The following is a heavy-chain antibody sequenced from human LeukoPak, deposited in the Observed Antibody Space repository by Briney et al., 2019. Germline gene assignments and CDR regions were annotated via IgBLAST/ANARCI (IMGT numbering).Heavy chain of an antibody. D-gene: IGHD4/OR15-4a*01. CDR1: GFTFSSYG. CDR2: IWNDGSKK. Sequence: PGGSLRLSCAASGFTFSSYGMHWVRQAPGKGLEWVAVIWNDGSKKNYADSMKGRFTISRDNSKNTLHLQMNSLRVEDTAIYYCARDLQGCDYWGQGTQVTVSS. J-gene: IGHJ4*02. CDR3: ARDLQGCDY. V-gene: IGHV3-33*01.